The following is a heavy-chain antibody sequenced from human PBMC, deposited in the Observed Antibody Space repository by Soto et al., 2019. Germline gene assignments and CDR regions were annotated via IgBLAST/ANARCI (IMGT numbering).Heavy chain of an antibody. V-gene: IGHV3-33*01. Sequence: ESGGGVVQPGRSLRLSCAASGFTFSSYGMHWVRQAPGKGLEWVAVIWYDGSNKYYADSVKGRFTISRDNSKNTLYLQMNSLRAEDTAVYYCARVGRGYCSGGSCYDEYFQHWGQGTLVTVSS. CDR2: IWYDGSNK. D-gene: IGHD2-15*01. CDR3: ARVGRGYCSGGSCYDEYFQH. J-gene: IGHJ1*01. CDR1: GFTFSSYG.